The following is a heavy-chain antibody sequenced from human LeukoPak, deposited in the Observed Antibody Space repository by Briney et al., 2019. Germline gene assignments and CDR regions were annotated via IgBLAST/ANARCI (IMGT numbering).Heavy chain of an antibody. V-gene: IGHV4-39*07. CDR3: ARNYYDSSDYFDP. J-gene: IGHJ5*02. CDR2: FYYGGST. Sequence: PSETLSLTCTVSGGSISSSSYYWGWIRRPPGTRLEWIGSFYYGGSTYYNPSLKSRVTTSVDTSKNQFSLKLNSVTAADTAVYYCARNYYDSSDYFDPWGQGALVTVSS. D-gene: IGHD3-22*01. CDR1: GGSISSSSYY.